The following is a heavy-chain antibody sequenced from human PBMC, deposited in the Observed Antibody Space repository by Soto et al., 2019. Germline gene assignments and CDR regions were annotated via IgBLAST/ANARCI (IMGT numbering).Heavy chain of an antibody. D-gene: IGHD3-10*01. CDR1: GGTFNNYV. Sequence: QVQLVQSGAEVKKPGSSVKVSCKASGGTFNNYVISWVRQAPGQGLEWMGAIIPIFASASYAQNFQGRLTITADESTSSAYMELNSVISEDTAMYYCAAHYGSGSFPNWGQGTLVTVSS. CDR3: AAHYGSGSFPN. V-gene: IGHV1-69*01. CDR2: IIPIFASA. J-gene: IGHJ4*02.